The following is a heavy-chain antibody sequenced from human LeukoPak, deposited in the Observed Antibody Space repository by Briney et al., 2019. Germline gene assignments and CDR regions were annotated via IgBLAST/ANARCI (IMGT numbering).Heavy chain of an antibody. Sequence: GRSLRLSCAASGFTFSSYAMHWVRQAPGKGLEWVAVISYDGSNKYYADSVKGRFTISRDNSKTTLYLQMNSLRAEDTAVYYCARVWTGIAAAGTGSRVSAPDFDYWGQGTLVTVSS. V-gene: IGHV3-30*04. J-gene: IGHJ4*02. D-gene: IGHD6-13*01. CDR2: ISYDGSNK. CDR3: ARVWTGIAAAGTGSRVSAPDFDY. CDR1: GFTFSSYA.